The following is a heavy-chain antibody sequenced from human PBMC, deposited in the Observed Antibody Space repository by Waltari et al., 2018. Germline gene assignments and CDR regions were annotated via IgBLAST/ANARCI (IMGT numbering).Heavy chain of an antibody. Sequence: QLQLQESGPGLVKPSETLSLTCTVSGGSISSYYWSWIRQPPGKGLEWIGYIYYRAGTNYNPSLKSRVTISVDTSKNQFSLKLSSVTAADTAVYYCARLGGYSYGYLGYYYGMDVWGQGTTVTVSS. V-gene: IGHV4-59*01. CDR1: GGSISSYY. J-gene: IGHJ6*02. CDR2: IYYRAGT. D-gene: IGHD5-18*01. CDR3: ARLGGYSYGYLGYYYGMDV.